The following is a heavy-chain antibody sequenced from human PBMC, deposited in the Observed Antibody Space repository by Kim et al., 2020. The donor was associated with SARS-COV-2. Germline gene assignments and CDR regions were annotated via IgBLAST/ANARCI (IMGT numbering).Heavy chain of an antibody. D-gene: IGHD3-10*01. CDR1: NFVFSGHG. J-gene: IGHJ4*02. CDR3: ARNVVSSGNHLDY. V-gene: IGHV3-30*03. Sequence: GGSLRLSCAASNFVFSGHGMHWVRQSPGKGLEWVAAISYDGSIKFYADSVRGRFTISRDNSQDTLYLQMSSLRVNDTTLYYCARNVVSSGNHLDYWGQGT. CDR2: ISYDGSIK.